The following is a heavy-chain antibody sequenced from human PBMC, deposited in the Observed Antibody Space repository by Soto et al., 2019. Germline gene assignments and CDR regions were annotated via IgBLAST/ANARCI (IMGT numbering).Heavy chain of an antibody. V-gene: IGHV4-30-2*01. D-gene: IGHD2-15*01. CDR3: ASRLTVVGGMDV. Sequence: QLQLQESGSGLVKASQTLSLTCAVSGGSISSGGYSWSWIGQPPGKGLEWIGYIYHSGRTYYNPSLKSRVTISVDRSKNQFSLKLSSVTAADTAVYYCASRLTVVGGMDVWGQGTTVTVSS. CDR1: GGSISSGGYS. CDR2: IYHSGRT. J-gene: IGHJ6*02.